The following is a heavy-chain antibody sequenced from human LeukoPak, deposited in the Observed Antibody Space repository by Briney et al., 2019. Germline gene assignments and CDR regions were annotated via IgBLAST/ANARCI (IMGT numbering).Heavy chain of an antibody. D-gene: IGHD5-18*01. Sequence: GGSLRLSCAASGFTFDDYGMSWVRQAPGKGLEWVSGINWNGGSTGYADSVEGRFTISRDNAKNSLYLQMNSLRAEDTALYYCARDADVDTAMVFLDYWGQGTLVTVSS. CDR3: ARDADVDTAMVFLDY. CDR2: INWNGGST. V-gene: IGHV3-20*04. J-gene: IGHJ4*02. CDR1: GFTFDDYG.